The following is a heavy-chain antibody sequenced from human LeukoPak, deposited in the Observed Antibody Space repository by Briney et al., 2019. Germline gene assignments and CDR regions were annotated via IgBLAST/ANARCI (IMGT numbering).Heavy chain of an antibody. Sequence: PGGSLRLSCAASGFTFSSYGMHWVRQAPGKGLEWVAVISYDGSNKYYADSVKGRFTISRDNSKNTLYLQMNSLRAEDTAVYYCAKDIIGQLRSPLGYWGQGTLVTVSS. CDR1: GFTFSSYG. V-gene: IGHV3-30*18. CDR2: ISYDGSNK. J-gene: IGHJ4*02. CDR3: AKDIIGQLRSPLGY. D-gene: IGHD2-2*01.